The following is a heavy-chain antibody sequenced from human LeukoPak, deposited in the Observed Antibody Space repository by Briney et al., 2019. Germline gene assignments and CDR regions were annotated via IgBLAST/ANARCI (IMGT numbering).Heavy chain of an antibody. CDR1: GGSISSGSYY. Sequence: SQTLSLTCTVSGGSISSGSYYWSWIRQPAGKGLEWIGRIYTSGSTNYNPSLKSRVTISVDTSKNQFSLKLTSVTAADTAVYYCARARRMNNFDYWGQGTLVTVSS. CDR3: ARARRMNNFDY. CDR2: IYTSGST. D-gene: IGHD1/OR15-1a*01. J-gene: IGHJ4*02. V-gene: IGHV4-61*02.